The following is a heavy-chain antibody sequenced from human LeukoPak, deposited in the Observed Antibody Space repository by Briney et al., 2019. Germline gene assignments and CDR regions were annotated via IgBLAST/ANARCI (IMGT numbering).Heavy chain of an antibody. CDR2: IYYSGST. D-gene: IGHD3-10*01. Sequence: PSETPSLTCAVSGGSVSSGSYYWSWIRQPPGKGLEWIGYIYYSGSTNYNPSLKSRVTISVDTSKNQFSLKLSSVTAADTAVYYCAWSLWRLYWYFDLWGRGTLVTVSS. CDR3: AWSLWRLYWYFDL. CDR1: GGSVSSGSYY. V-gene: IGHV4-61*01. J-gene: IGHJ2*01.